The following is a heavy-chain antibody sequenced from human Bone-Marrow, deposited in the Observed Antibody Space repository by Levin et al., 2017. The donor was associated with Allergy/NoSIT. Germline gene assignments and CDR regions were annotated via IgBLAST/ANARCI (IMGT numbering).Heavy chain of an antibody. CDR3: ARQNGFEAFDL. CDR1: GGSFTSYY. V-gene: IGHV4-59*08. J-gene: IGHJ3*01. Sequence: PSETLSLTCTVSGGSFTSYYWSWIRQPPGKGLEWIGYIFSSGTTNYNPSLKSRVTISIETSKTQFSLTLNSATAADTAIYYCARQNGFEAFDLWGRGTLVTVSS. D-gene: IGHD5-24*01. CDR2: IFSSGTT.